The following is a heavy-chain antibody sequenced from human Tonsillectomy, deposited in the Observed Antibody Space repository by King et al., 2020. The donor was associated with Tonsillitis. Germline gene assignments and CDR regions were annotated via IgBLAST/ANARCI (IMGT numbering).Heavy chain of an antibody. V-gene: IGHV3-30-3*01. CDR3: ARGEFGFVWVVVGAISQFDY. J-gene: IGHJ4*02. Sequence: QLVESGGGVVQPGRSLRLSCAASGFTFSNYAMHWVRQAPGKGLEWVAGISFDGSNKYYADSVKGRFTISRDDSKNTLYLQMNSLRTEDTAMYYCARGEFGFVWVVVGAISQFDYWAREPWSPSPQ. CDR2: ISFDGSNK. D-gene: IGHD2-15*01. CDR1: GFTFSNYA.